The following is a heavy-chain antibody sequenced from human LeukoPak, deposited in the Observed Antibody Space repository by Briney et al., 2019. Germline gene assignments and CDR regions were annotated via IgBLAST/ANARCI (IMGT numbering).Heavy chain of an antibody. J-gene: IGHJ6*02. D-gene: IGHD4-17*01. CDR3: AKDTVTLSSYYYYYGMDV. V-gene: IGHV3-23*01. CDR2: ISGSGGST. CDR1: GFTFSSYA. Sequence: PGGTLRLSCAASGFTFSSYAMSWVRQAPGKGLEWFSAISGSGGSTYYAASVKGRFTISRDNSKNTLYLQMNSLRAEDTAVYYCAKDTVTLSSYYYYYGMDVWGQGTTVTVSS.